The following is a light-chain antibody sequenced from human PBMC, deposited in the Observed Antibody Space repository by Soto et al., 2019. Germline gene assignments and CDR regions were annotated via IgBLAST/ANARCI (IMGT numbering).Light chain of an antibody. V-gene: IGKV3-11*01. J-gene: IGKJ1*01. Sequence: EIVLTQSPATLSLSPGERATLSCRASQSVSSYLAWYQQKPGQAPRLLIYDASNRATGIPARFSGSGSGTDFTLTISSLEPEDFAVNYCQQRSNWPPWPFGQGTKVAIK. CDR1: QSVSSY. CDR2: DAS. CDR3: QQRSNWPPWP.